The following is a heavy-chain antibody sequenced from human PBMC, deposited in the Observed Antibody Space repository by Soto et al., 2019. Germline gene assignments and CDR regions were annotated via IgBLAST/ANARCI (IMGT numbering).Heavy chain of an antibody. J-gene: IGHJ6*03. CDR2: MNPNSGNT. V-gene: IGHV1-8*01. CDR3: ARTTVTTPYYYYYYMDV. Sequence: GASVKVSCKASGCTFTSYDINWVRQATGQGLEWMGWMNPNSGNTGYAQKFQGRVTMTRNTSISTAYMELSSLRSEDTAVYYCARTTVTTPYYYYYYMDVWGKGTTVTVSS. CDR1: GCTFTSYD. D-gene: IGHD4-17*01.